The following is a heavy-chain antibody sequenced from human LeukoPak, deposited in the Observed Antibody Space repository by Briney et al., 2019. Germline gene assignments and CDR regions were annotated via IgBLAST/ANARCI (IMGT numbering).Heavy chain of an antibody. J-gene: IGHJ4*02. V-gene: IGHV3-21*01. D-gene: IGHD2-15*01. CDR2: ISSSSSYI. CDR3: ARDNPRCCGVIPAKIDDY. Sequence: ETLSLTCTVSGGSISSSSYYWGWIRQPPGKGLEWVSSISSSSSYIYYADSVKGRFTISRDNAKNSLYLQMNSLRAEDTAVYYCARDNPRCCGVIPAKIDDYWGQGTLVTVSS. CDR1: GGSISSSS.